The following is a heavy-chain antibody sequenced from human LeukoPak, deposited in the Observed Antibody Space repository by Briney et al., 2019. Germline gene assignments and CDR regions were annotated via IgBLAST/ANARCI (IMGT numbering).Heavy chain of an antibody. V-gene: IGHV1-2*02. CDR3: ARVLERGYSYGYYDY. CDR2: INPNSGGT. Sequence: GASVKVSCKASGYTFTGYYMHWVRQAPGQGLEWMGWINPNSGGTNYAQKFQGRVTMTRDTSISTAYMELSRLRSDDTAVYCCARVLERGYSYGYYDYWGQGTLVTVSS. CDR1: GYTFTGYY. J-gene: IGHJ4*02. D-gene: IGHD5-18*01.